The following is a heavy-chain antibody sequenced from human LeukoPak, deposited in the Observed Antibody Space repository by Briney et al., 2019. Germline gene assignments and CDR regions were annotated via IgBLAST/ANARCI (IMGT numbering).Heavy chain of an antibody. CDR2: INGRGSTI. V-gene: IGHV3-48*03. CDR3: AKDDLREDDAFDI. J-gene: IGHJ3*02. Sequence: GGSLRLSCAASGFTFSSYEMNWVRQAPGKGLEWLSNINGRGSTIYYADSVKGRFTISRDNAKNSLYLQMNSLRVEDTAVYYCAKDDLREDDAFDIWGQGTMVTVSS. CDR1: GFTFSSYE.